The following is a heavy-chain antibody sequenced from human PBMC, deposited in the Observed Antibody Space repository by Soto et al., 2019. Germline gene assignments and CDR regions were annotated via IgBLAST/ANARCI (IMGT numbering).Heavy chain of an antibody. Sequence: QVQLVQSGAEVKKPGASVKVSCKASGYTFTSYGISWVRQAPGQGLEWMGWISAYNGNTNYAQKLQGRVTMTTDTSTSTAYTEQRSLSGDDTAVYSWATDNGFGELFDPWGQGTLVTVSS. CDR3: ATDNGFGELFDP. J-gene: IGHJ5*02. CDR1: GYTFTSYG. D-gene: IGHD3-10*01. V-gene: IGHV1-18*01. CDR2: ISAYNGNT.